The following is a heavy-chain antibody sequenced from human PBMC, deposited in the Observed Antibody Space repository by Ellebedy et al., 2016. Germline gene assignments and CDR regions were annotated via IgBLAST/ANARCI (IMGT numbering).Heavy chain of an antibody. J-gene: IGHJ6*02. D-gene: IGHD2-2*01. V-gene: IGHV3-30-3*01. Sequence: GESLKISCVASGFTLTSYSMYWVRQAPGKGLEWVALISNDGTRIDYTDSVKGLFTISRDEAENTIHLQMNSLRPEDTGLYFCARGAVEDIVVVPPALLGHYFYGLDVWGQGTTVTVSS. CDR3: ARGAVEDIVVVPPALLGHYFYGLDV. CDR2: ISNDGTRI. CDR1: GFTLTSYS.